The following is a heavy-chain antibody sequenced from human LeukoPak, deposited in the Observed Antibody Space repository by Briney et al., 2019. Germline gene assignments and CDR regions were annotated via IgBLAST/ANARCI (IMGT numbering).Heavy chain of an antibody. CDR2: IRYDGSNK. J-gene: IGHJ4*02. Sequence: GGSLRLSCAASGFTFSSYGMHWVRQAPGKGLEWVAYIRYDGSNKYYADSVKGRFTISRDNAKNSLYLQMNSLRAEDTAVYYCARVYCGGDCPFFAKWGQGTLVTVSS. CDR3: ARVYCGGDCPFFAK. CDR1: GFTFSSYG. D-gene: IGHD2-21*02. V-gene: IGHV3-30*02.